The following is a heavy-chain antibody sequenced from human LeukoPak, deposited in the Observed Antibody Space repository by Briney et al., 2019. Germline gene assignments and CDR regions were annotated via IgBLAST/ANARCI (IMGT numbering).Heavy chain of an antibody. CDR3: ARVRGFVVVPVYYYYMDV. CDR2: ISAYNGNT. V-gene: IGHV1-18*01. Sequence: GSSVKVSCKASDYTFTNYGISWVRQAPGQGLEWMGWISAYNGNTNYAQKLQGRVTMTTDTSTSTAYMELRSLRSNDTAVYYCARVRGFVVVPVYYYYMDVWGKGTTVTVSS. D-gene: IGHD2-2*01. CDR1: DYTFTNYG. J-gene: IGHJ6*03.